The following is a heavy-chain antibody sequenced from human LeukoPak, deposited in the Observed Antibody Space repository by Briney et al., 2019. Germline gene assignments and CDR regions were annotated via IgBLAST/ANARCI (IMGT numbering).Heavy chain of an antibody. Sequence: PXETLSLTCTVSGGSISNYYWSWVRQPAGKGLEWIGRIYASGSTNYNPSLKSRVTMSVDTSNNQFSLNLSSVTAADTAVYYCARTSARGAQFDYWGQGTLVTVSS. CDR3: ARTSARGAQFDY. D-gene: IGHD3-10*01. CDR1: GGSISNYY. CDR2: IYASGST. V-gene: IGHV4-4*07. J-gene: IGHJ4*02.